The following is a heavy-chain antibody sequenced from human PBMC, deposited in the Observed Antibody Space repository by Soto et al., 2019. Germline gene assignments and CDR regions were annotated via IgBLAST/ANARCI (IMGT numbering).Heavy chain of an antibody. J-gene: IGHJ6*02. CDR2: IKFDGSFT. CDR3: AKGARPYYDSSGYYHDYYYYGMDV. Sequence: GGSLRLSCVASGFTFSDYWMHWVRQAPGKGLVWVSRIKFDGSFTSHADSVKGRFTISRDNSKNTLYLQMNSLRAEDTAVYYCAKGARPYYDSSGYYHDYYYYGMDVWGQGTTVTVSS. V-gene: IGHV3-74*01. D-gene: IGHD3-22*01. CDR1: GFTFSDYW.